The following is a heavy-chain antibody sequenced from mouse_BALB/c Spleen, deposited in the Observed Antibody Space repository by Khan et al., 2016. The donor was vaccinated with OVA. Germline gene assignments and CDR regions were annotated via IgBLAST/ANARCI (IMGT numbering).Heavy chain of an antibody. CDR2: INPDSSTI. V-gene: IGHV4-1*02. Sequence: EVKLLESGGGLVQPGGSLKLSCAASGFDFSRYWMSWVRQAPGKGLEWIGEINPDSSTINYTPSLKDKFIISRDNAKKTLYLQMSKVRSEDTALYYCGRLGYYGYFDVWGAGTTVTVSS. CDR1: GFDFSRYW. D-gene: IGHD2-2*01. J-gene: IGHJ1*01. CDR3: GRLGYYGYFDV.